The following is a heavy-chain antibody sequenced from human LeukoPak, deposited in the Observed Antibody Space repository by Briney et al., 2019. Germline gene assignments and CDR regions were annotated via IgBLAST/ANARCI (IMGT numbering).Heavy chain of an antibody. CDR3: ARLGDYGDYDHYFDY. J-gene: IGHJ4*02. Sequence: GEALQISCKGSGYSFTCYWIGWVRQMPGKGLEWMGIIYPGDSDTRYSPSFQGQVTISADKSISTAYLQWSSLKASDTAMYYCARLGDYGDYDHYFDYWGQGTLVTVSS. CDR2: IYPGDSDT. CDR1: GYSFTCYW. V-gene: IGHV5-51*01. D-gene: IGHD4-17*01.